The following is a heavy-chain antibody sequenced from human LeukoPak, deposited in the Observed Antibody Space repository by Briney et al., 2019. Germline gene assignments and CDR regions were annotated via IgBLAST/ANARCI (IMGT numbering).Heavy chain of an antibody. Sequence: PGGSLRLSCAASGFTFSSYSMNWVRQAPGKGLEWVSSISSSSSYICYADSVKGRFTISRDNAKNSLYLQMNSLRAEDTAVYYCARESVAGPYNWFDPWGQGTLVTVSS. V-gene: IGHV3-21*01. CDR3: ARESVAGPYNWFDP. D-gene: IGHD6-19*01. J-gene: IGHJ5*02. CDR1: GFTFSSYS. CDR2: ISSSSSYI.